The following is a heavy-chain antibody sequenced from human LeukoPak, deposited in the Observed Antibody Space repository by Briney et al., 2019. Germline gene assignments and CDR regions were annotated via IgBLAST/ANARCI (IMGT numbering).Heavy chain of an antibody. J-gene: IGHJ5*02. Sequence: GASVKVSWKASGYTFTTYDINWVRQATGQGLEWMGWMNPNSGNTGYTQKFQGRVTMTRNTSISTAYMELSSLRSEDTAVYYCARGRGSGHKENWFDPWGQGTLVTVSS. V-gene: IGHV1-8*01. CDR2: MNPNSGNT. CDR3: ARGRGSGHKENWFDP. D-gene: IGHD6-19*01. CDR1: GYTFTTYD.